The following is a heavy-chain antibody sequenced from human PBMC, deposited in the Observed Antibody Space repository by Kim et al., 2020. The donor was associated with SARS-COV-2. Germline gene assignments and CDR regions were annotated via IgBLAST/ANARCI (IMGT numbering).Heavy chain of an antibody. V-gene: IGHV4-4*07. CDR2: IYTRGST. D-gene: IGHD1-26*01. Sequence: SETLSLTCTVSGGSISMYYWSWSRQPAGKGLEWRGRIYTRGSTNYNPSLKSRVTMSLDTSKNQFSLKRSSVTAADTAVYYCARGVWELETLDYWVQGTMVTVA. CDR3: ARGVWELETLDY. J-gene: IGHJ4*02. CDR1: GGSISMYY.